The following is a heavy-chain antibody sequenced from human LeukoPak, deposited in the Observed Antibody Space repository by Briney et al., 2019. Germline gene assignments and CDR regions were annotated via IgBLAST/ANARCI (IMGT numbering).Heavy chain of an antibody. V-gene: IGHV3-74*01. D-gene: IGHD6-25*01. Sequence: GGSLRLSCAASGFHFSSYWIHWVRQAPGKGLVWVSRINNDGSDIIYADSVKGRFAMSRDNAENTLFLQMSGLRTEDTALYYCARGGGSHAFDLWGQGKMVTVSS. CDR3: ARGGGSHAFDL. CDR1: GFHFSSYW. CDR2: INNDGSDI. J-gene: IGHJ3*01.